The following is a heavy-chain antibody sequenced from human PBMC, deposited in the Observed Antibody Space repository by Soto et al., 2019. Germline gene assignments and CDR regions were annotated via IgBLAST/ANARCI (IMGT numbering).Heavy chain of an antibody. J-gene: IGHJ5*02. CDR2: IYYSGST. V-gene: IGHV4-39*01. CDR1: GGSINSSSYF. Sequence: SETLSLTCSVSGGSINSSSYFWGWVRQPPGKGLEWIGSIYYSGSTYYNPSLRSRVTISVDTSKNQFSLKLSSVTTADTAVFYCARHYSSGSRNWFDPWGQGTLVTV. CDR3: ARHYSSGSRNWFDP. D-gene: IGHD6-19*01.